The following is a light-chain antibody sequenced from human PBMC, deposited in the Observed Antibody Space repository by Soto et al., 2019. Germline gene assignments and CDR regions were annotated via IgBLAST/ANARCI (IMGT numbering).Light chain of an antibody. CDR2: GAS. Sequence: EVVMTQSPATLSVSPGERATLSCRASQGVSSHLAWYQQKPGQAPRLLIYGASTRATGIPARFSGSVSGTEFTLTITSLQSEDFGVYYCQQYNKWPITFGQGTRLEIK. CDR3: QQYNKWPIT. V-gene: IGKV3-15*01. J-gene: IGKJ5*01. CDR1: QGVSSH.